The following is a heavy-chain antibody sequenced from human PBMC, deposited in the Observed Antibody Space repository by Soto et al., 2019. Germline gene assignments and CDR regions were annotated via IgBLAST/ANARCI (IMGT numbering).Heavy chain of an antibody. V-gene: IGHV3-30*18. Sequence: SLRLSCAASGFTFSSYGMHWVRQAPGKGLEWVAVISYDGSNKYYADSVKGRFTISRDNSKNTLYLQMNSLRAEDTAVYYCAKDGGGSGPAIGYYYYGMDVWGQGTTVTVSS. CDR3: AKDGGGSGPAIGYYYYGMDV. CDR2: ISYDGSNK. J-gene: IGHJ6*02. CDR1: GFTFSSYG. D-gene: IGHD2-21*01.